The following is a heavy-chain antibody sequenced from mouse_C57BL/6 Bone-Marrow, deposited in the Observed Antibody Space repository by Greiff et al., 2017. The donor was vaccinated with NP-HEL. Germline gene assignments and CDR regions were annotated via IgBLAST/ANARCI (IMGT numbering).Heavy chain of an antibody. CDR2: IYPRSGNT. CDR1: GYTFTSYG. V-gene: IGHV1-81*01. CDR3: ARYYGSSRWFAY. Sequence: VQRVESGAELARPGASVKLSCKASGYTFTSYGISWVKQRTGQGLEWIGEIYPRSGNTYYNEKFKGKATLTADKSSSTAYMELRSLTSEDSAVYFCARYYGSSRWFAYWGQGTLVTVSA. J-gene: IGHJ3*01. D-gene: IGHD1-1*01.